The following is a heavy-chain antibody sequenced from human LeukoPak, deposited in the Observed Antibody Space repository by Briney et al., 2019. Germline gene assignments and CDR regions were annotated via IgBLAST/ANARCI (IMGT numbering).Heavy chain of an antibody. CDR1: GFTFNSYW. Sequence: GGSLRLSCAASGFTFNSYWMHWVRQAPGKGLVWVSRINNDGSSTNYADSVKGRFTTSRDNAKNTLYLQMNSLRAEDTAVYYCALRYCTSTSCYPDFDDCGQGTVVTVSS. D-gene: IGHD2-2*01. V-gene: IGHV3-74*01. J-gene: IGHJ4*02. CDR3: ALRYCTSTSCYPDFDD. CDR2: INNDGSST.